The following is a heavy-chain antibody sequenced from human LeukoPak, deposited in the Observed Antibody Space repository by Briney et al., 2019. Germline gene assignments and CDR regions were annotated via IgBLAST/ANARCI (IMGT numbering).Heavy chain of an antibody. CDR2: ISSSSSYI. J-gene: IGHJ6*03. D-gene: IGHD3-10*01. Sequence: GGSLRLSCAASGFTFSSYSMNWVRQAPGKGLEWVSSISSSSSYIYYADSVKGRFTISRDNAKNSLYLQMNSLRAEDTAVYYCARDGHYYGSGSYYIYYYYYYMDVWGKGTTVTVSS. CDR3: ARDGHYYGSGSYYIYYYYYYMDV. V-gene: IGHV3-21*01. CDR1: GFTFSSYS.